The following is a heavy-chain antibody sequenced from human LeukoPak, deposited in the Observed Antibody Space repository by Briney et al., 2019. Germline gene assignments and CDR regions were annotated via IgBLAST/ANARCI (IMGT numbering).Heavy chain of an antibody. CDR1: GFTFSSYS. Sequence: PGGSLRLSCAASGFTFSSYSMNWVRQAPGKGLEWVSSISSSSSSIYYADSVKGRFTISRDNAKNSLYLQMNSLRAEDTAVYYCARGLVGATHFDYWGQGTLVTVSS. J-gene: IGHJ4*02. CDR3: ARGLVGATHFDY. D-gene: IGHD1-26*01. CDR2: ISSSSSSI. V-gene: IGHV3-21*01.